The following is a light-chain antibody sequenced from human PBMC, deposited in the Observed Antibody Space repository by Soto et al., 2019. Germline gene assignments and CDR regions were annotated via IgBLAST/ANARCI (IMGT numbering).Light chain of an antibody. CDR3: QQYYSYPLT. CDR2: AAS. J-gene: IGKJ4*01. V-gene: IGKV1-8*01. CDR1: QGISSY. Sequence: AIRMTQSPSSLSASTGDRVTITCRASQGISSYLAWYQQKPGKAPKLLIYAASTLQSGVPSRFSGSGSGTDFTLTITCLQSEDFATDYCQQYYSYPLTFGGGTKV.